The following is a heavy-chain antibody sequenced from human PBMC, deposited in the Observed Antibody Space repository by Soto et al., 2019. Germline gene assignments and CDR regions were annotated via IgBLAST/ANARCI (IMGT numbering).Heavy chain of an antibody. CDR2: ISSSSSYI. Sequence: EVQLVESGGGLVKPGGSLRLSCAASGFTFSSYSMNWVRQAPGKGLEWVSSISSSSSYIYYADSVKGRFTISRDNAKNSLYLQMNSLRAEDTAVYYCARDRRCSDGSCFDYWGQGTLVTVSS. J-gene: IGHJ4*02. CDR3: ARDRRCSDGSCFDY. D-gene: IGHD2-15*01. CDR1: GFTFSSYS. V-gene: IGHV3-21*01.